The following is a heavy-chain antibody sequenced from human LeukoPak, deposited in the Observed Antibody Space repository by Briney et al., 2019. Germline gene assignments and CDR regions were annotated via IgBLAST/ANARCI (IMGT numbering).Heavy chain of an antibody. CDR3: TRGDGAMGFDY. Sequence: SVKVSCKASGGTFIHYSITWVRQAPGQGLEWMGGIIPVFGTANYAQKFQDRVTITTDESTATAYLELSSLSSEDTAVYYCTRGDGAMGFDYWGQGTLVTVSS. CDR2: IIPVFGTA. D-gene: IGHD5-18*01. CDR1: GGTFIHYS. V-gene: IGHV1-69*05. J-gene: IGHJ4*02.